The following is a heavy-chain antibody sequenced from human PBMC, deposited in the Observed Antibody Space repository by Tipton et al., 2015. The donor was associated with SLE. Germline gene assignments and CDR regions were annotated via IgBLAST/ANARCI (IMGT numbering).Heavy chain of an antibody. CDR2: LRYDGGNK. J-gene: IGHJ4*02. CDR1: GFTFKNYG. CDR3: ARDLRGIHFYYFDY. Sequence: SLRLSCAASGFTFKNYGMHWIRQAPGKGLEWVTFLRYDGGNKYYADSVKGRFTISRDNSKNTVYLQMNDLRAEDTAVYFCARDLRGIHFYYFDYWGQGTLVTVSA. V-gene: IGHV3-30*02. D-gene: IGHD2-21*01.